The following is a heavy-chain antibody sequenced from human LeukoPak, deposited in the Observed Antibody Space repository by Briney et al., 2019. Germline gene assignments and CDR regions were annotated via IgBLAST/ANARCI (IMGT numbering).Heavy chain of an antibody. J-gene: IGHJ3*02. CDR2: ISSSSSYI. D-gene: IGHD6-6*01. V-gene: IGHV3-21*01. CDR1: GFTFSSYS. CDR3: ARDLGSIAAHDAFDI. Sequence: KSGGSLRLSCAASGFTFSSYSMNWVRQAPGKGLEWVSSISSSSSYIYYADSVKGRFTISRDNAKNSLYLQMNSLRAEDTAVYYCARDLGSIAAHDAFDIWGQGTMVTVSS.